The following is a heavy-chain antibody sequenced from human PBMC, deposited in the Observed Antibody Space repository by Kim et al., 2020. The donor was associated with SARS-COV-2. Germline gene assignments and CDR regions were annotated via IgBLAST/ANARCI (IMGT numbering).Heavy chain of an antibody. V-gene: IGHV4-59*09. Sequence: INSSGSTKHNPTLKSRVPISVDTSKNQFSLQRSSVTAADTAVYYCARGFAYWGQGTLVTVSS. CDR3: ARGFAY. CDR2: INSSGST. J-gene: IGHJ4*02.